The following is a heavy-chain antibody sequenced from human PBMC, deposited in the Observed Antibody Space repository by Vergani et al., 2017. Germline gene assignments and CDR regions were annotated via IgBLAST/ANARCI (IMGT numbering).Heavy chain of an antibody. J-gene: IGHJ4*02. D-gene: IGHD3-16*01. V-gene: IGHV4-31*03. Sequence: QVQLQESGPGLVKPSQTLSLTCSVSGDSISSGVYYWNWIRQHPGKGLEWIGYIYSTGSTHHNPSLRRRINMSVDTSKNQFSLKLNSVTAAETAMYYCARMGGVDEGDALRIGYFDSWVPEILVTVSS. CDR3: ARMGGVDEGDALRIGYFDS. CDR2: IYSTGST. CDR1: GDSISSGVYY.